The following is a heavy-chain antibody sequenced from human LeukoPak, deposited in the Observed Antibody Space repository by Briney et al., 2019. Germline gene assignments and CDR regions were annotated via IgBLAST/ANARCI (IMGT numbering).Heavy chain of an antibody. Sequence: ASVKVSCKASGYTFTGYYMHWVRQAPGQGLEWMGWINPNSGGTNYAQKFQGRVTMTRDTSISTAYMELSRLRSDDTAVYYCARVPRRIAVAGPFDYWGQGPLVTVSS. CDR3: ARVPRRIAVAGPFDY. J-gene: IGHJ4*02. CDR1: GYTFTGYY. V-gene: IGHV1-2*02. CDR2: INPNSGGT. D-gene: IGHD6-19*01.